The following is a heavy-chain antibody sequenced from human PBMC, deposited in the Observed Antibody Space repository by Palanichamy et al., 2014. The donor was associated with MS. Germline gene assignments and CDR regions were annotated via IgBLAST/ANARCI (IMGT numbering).Heavy chain of an antibody. V-gene: IGHV3-11*06. J-gene: IGHJ6*02. CDR1: GFIFSDYY. Sequence: QVHLEESGGGLVKPGGSLRLSCEASGFIFSDYYMSWIRQAPGKGLEWISYISSSSSTYTDYADSVKGRFTISRDNAKNSLYLQMNSLGAEDTAVYYCARDGITSSYGMDVWGQGTTVTVSS. CDR2: ISSSSSTYT. D-gene: IGHD1-26*01. CDR3: ARDGITSSYGMDV.